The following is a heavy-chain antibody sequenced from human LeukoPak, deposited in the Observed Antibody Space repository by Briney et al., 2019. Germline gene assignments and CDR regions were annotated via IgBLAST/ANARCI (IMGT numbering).Heavy chain of an antibody. CDR2: IYWNDDK. J-gene: IGHJ5*02. D-gene: IGHD2-2*01. Sequence: SGPTLVKPTQTLTLTCTFSGFSLSTSGVGVGWIRQPPGKALEWLALIYWNDDKRYSPSLKSRLTITKDTSKNQVVLTMTNMDPVDTATYYCAAIWCSSTSCYDYFGKSNWFDPWGQGTLVTVSS. V-gene: IGHV2-5*01. CDR1: GFSLSTSGVG. CDR3: AAIWCSSTSCYDYFGKSNWFDP.